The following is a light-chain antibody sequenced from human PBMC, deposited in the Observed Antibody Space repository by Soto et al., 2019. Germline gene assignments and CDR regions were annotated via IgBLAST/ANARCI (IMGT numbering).Light chain of an antibody. J-gene: IGKJ5*01. CDR3: QQRSSWPIT. CDR1: QIVATNF. CDR2: GAS. Sequence: EIVLAQSPGTLSLSPGERATLSCSASQIVATNFLAWYQQKPGQAPRLLIYGASSRAAGIPDRFSGSGSGTDFTLTISRLGPEDFAVYFCQQRSSWPITFGQGTRLEIK. V-gene: IGKV3D-20*02.